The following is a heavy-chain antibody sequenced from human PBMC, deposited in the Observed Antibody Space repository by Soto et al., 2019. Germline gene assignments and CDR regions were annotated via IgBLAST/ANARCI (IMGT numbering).Heavy chain of an antibody. CDR1: DISIGNYY. CDR3: ARSGSGSGWL. D-gene: IGHD6-19*01. CDR2: IYYSGST. Sequence: SETLSLTCTVSDISIGNYYFNWIRQPPGKGLEWIGYIYYSGSTKYNPSLKSRVTISVDTSKNQFSLNLSSMTAADTAVYYCARSGSGSGWLGGQGTLVTVSS. V-gene: IGHV4-59*01. J-gene: IGHJ4*02.